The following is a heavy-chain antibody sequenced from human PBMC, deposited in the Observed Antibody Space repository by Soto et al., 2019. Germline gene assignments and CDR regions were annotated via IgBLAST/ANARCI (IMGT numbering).Heavy chain of an antibody. D-gene: IGHD1-26*01. V-gene: IGHV3-23*01. CDR3: VKDLAASGWFDP. CDR1: GFMFSGYA. J-gene: IGHJ5*02. Sequence: EVQLLESGGGLAQPGESLTLSCAASGFMFSGYAMSWVRQAPGKGLEWVSAVSNSGTSTSYADSVKGRFTISRDNSKNTLYLQTSSLGAEGTALYYCVKDLAASGWFDPWGQGTLVIVSS. CDR2: VSNSGTST.